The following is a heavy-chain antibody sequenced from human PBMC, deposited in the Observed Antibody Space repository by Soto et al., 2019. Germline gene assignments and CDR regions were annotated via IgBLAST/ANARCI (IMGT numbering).Heavy chain of an antibody. D-gene: IGHD3-16*01. V-gene: IGHV4-59*11. Sequence: SESLALTCTVSGASMTDHYGSWIRQPPGKGLEYIGYIFYTGNTNYNSSFKSRVTMSIDMSRNQISLNLNSVTAADTAVYYCAKTGHTFGGVVWGQGILVTVSS. J-gene: IGHJ4*02. CDR3: AKTGHTFGGVV. CDR2: IFYTGNT. CDR1: GASMTDHY.